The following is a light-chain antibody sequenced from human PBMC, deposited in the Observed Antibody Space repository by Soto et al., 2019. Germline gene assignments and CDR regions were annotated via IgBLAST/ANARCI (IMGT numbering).Light chain of an antibody. J-gene: IGKJ4*01. V-gene: IGKV3-15*01. CDR2: GAS. Sequence: EIVMTQSPATLSVSPGERATLSCRASQSVSSNLAWYQQKPGQAPSLLIYGASTRATGTPARFSGSGSGTEFTLTISSLQSEDFAVYYCQQYSQWPLTFGGGTKVDIK. CDR3: QQYSQWPLT. CDR1: QSVSSN.